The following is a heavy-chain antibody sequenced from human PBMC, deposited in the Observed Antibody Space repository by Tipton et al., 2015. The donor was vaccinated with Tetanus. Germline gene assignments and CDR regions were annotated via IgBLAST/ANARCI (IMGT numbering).Heavy chain of an antibody. D-gene: IGHD2-15*01. CDR1: GFIFSSYG. J-gene: IGHJ4*02. CDR3: AREADCSGGNCFSGDFDN. CDR2: SWYDGTDT. Sequence: SLRLSCAASGFIFSSYGIHWVRQAPGKGLEWVAVSWYDGTDTYYAESVKGRFTLSRDNSKNTLYLQMSRLRVEDTAIYYCAREADCSGGNCFSGDFDNWGQGTQVTVSS. V-gene: IGHV3-33*01.